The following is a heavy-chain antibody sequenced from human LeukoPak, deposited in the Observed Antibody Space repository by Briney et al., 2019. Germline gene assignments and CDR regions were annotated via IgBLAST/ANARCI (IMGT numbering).Heavy chain of an antibody. CDR3: AKGRDGYNYGNLDY. CDR1: GFTFDDYA. V-gene: IGHV3-9*01. J-gene: IGHJ4*02. Sequence: PGGSLRLSCAASGFTFDDYAMHWVRQAPGKGLEWVSGISWNSGTIGYADSVKGRFTISRDNAKNSLYLQMNSLRVEDTALYYCAKGRDGYNYGNLDYWGQGTLVTVSS. D-gene: IGHD5-24*01. CDR2: ISWNSGTI.